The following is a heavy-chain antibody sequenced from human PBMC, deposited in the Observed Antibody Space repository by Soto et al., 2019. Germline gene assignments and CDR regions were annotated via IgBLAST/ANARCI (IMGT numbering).Heavy chain of an antibody. J-gene: IGHJ6*02. D-gene: IGHD3-10*01. Sequence: QVQLQESGPGLVKPSETLSLTCTVSGGSVSSGSYYWSWIRQPPGKGLEWIGYIYYSGSTNYNPSLKSRVTISVDTSKNQFSLKLSSVTAADTAVYYCARDLVVYGSGSYFLGSGGMDVWGQGTTVTVSS. CDR3: ARDLVVYGSGSYFLGSGGMDV. CDR1: GGSVSSGSYY. V-gene: IGHV4-61*01. CDR2: IYYSGST.